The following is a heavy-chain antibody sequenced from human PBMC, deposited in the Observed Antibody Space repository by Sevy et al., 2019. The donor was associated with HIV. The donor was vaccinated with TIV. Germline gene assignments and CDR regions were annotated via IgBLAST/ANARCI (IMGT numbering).Heavy chain of an antibody. Sequence: GSLRLSCAASGFTFSPYWMTWVRQAPGKGLEWVANIRPDGSDKYYVDSVKGRFTISRDNAKNSQYLQMNSLRADETAMYYCARGVGLDCWGQGALVTVSS. D-gene: IGHD1-26*01. CDR1: GFTFSPYW. V-gene: IGHV3-7*01. CDR3: ARGVGLDC. CDR2: IRPDGSDK. J-gene: IGHJ4*02.